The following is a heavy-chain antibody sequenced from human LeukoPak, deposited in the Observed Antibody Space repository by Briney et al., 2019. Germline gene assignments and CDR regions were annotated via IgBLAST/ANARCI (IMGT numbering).Heavy chain of an antibody. CDR2: INHSGST. V-gene: IGHV4-34*01. Sequence: PSETLSLTCTVYGGSFSGYYWSWIRQPPGKGLEWIGEINHSGSTNYSPSLKSRVTISVDTSNNRFSLSLSAVTAADTAIYYCARDTRTARGFDYWGQGILVTVSS. J-gene: IGHJ4*02. CDR1: GGSFSGYY. CDR3: ARDTRTARGFDY. D-gene: IGHD2-15*01.